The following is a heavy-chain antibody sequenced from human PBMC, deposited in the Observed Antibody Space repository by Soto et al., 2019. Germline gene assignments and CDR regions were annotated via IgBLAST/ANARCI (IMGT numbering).Heavy chain of an antibody. CDR3: ARERGRRRGGMDV. D-gene: IGHD1-1*01. J-gene: IGHJ6*02. CDR1: GFTFSSYW. Sequence: GGSLRLSCAASGFTFSSYWMHWVRQAPGKGLVWVSRINSDGSSTSYADSVKGRFTISRDNAKNTLYLQMNSLRAEDTAVYYCARERGRRRGGMDVWCQGTTLTVSS. CDR2: INSDGSST. V-gene: IGHV3-74*01.